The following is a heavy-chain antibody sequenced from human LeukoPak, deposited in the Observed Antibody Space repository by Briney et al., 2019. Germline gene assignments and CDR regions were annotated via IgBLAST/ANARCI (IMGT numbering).Heavy chain of an antibody. CDR1: GGTFSSYA. D-gene: IGHD2-15*01. CDR3: ARAGDCSGGSCYSDDAFDI. Sequence: VASVNVSCKASGGTFSSYAISWVRQAPGQGLEWMGGIIPIFGTANYAQKFQGRVTITADESTSTAYMELSSLRSEDTAVYYCARAGDCSGGSCYSDDAFDIWGQGTMVTVSS. V-gene: IGHV1-69*01. CDR2: IIPIFGTA. J-gene: IGHJ3*02.